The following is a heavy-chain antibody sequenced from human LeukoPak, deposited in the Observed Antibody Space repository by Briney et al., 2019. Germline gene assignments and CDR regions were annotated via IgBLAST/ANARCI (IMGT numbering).Heavy chain of an antibody. Sequence: SETLSLTCTVSGGSISSYYWSWIRQPPGKGLEWIGYIYYSGSTNYNPPLKSRVTISVDTSKNQFSLKLSSVTAADTAVYYCARGVSSSSPGALFDPWGQGTLVTVSS. D-gene: IGHD6-6*01. V-gene: IGHV4-59*01. J-gene: IGHJ5*02. CDR3: ARGVSSSSPGALFDP. CDR2: IYYSGST. CDR1: GGSISSYY.